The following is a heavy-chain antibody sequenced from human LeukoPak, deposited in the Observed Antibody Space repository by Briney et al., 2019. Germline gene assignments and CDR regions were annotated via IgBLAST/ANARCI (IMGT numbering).Heavy chain of an antibody. J-gene: IGHJ4*02. CDR2: IYYSGST. V-gene: IGHV4-61*08. Sequence: SETLSLTCTVSGGSISSGGYYWSWIRQPPGKGLEWIGYIYYSGSTNYNPSLKSRVTISVHTSKNQFSLKLSSVTAADTAVYYCARRQGYSGYDDWGQGTLVTVSS. D-gene: IGHD5-12*01. CDR3: ARRQGYSGYDD. CDR1: GGSISSGGYY.